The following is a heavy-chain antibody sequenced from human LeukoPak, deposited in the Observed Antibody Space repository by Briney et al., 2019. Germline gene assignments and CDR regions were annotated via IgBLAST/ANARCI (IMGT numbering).Heavy chain of an antibody. V-gene: IGHV4-34*01. Sequence: PSETLSLTCTVSGGSISNYYWSWIRQPPGKGLEWIGEINHSGSTNYNPSLKSRVTISVDTSKNQFSLKLSSVTAADTAVYYCARVPGSGHYYYYYYMDVWGKGTTVTISS. J-gene: IGHJ6*03. CDR2: INHSGST. CDR3: ARVPGSGHYYYYYYMDV. CDR1: GGSISNYY. D-gene: IGHD3-10*01.